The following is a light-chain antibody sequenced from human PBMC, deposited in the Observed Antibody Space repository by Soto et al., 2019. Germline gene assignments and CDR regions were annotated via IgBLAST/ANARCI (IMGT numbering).Light chain of an antibody. Sequence: ALTQPASVSGSPGQSITISCTGTSSDVGGYNYVSWYQQHPGNAPKLMIYDVSNRPSGVSNRFSGSKSGNTASLTISGLQAEDEADYYCSSYTSSSTPVVFGGGTKLTVL. CDR2: DVS. V-gene: IGLV2-14*01. CDR1: SSDVGGYNY. J-gene: IGLJ2*01. CDR3: SSYTSSSTPVV.